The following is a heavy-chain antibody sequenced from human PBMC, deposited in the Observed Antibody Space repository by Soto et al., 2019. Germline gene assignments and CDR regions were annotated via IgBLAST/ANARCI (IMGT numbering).Heavy chain of an antibody. J-gene: IGHJ4*02. Sequence: EVQLVESGGGFIQPGRSLRLSCAASGFTFDDFAMHWVRQAPGKGLEWVSGISWNSGSIDYADSVKGRFTIPRDNAKNSLYLQMNSLRDEDTALYYCAKDTELLVGFCNGGSCYFDYWGQGTLVTVSS. D-gene: IGHD2-15*01. CDR1: GFTFDDFA. CDR2: ISWNSGSI. V-gene: IGHV3-9*01. CDR3: AKDTELLVGFCNGGSCYFDY.